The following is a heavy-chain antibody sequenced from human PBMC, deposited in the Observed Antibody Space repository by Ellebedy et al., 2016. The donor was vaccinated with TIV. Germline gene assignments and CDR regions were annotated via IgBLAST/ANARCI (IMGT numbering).Heavy chain of an antibody. J-gene: IGHJ4*02. V-gene: IGHV3-48*01. CDR3: AKETTELTATTLY. D-gene: IGHD1-1*01. CDR2: SNGRSSTI. CDR1: GFTFSSYS. Sequence: GESLKISCAGSGFTFSSYSMNWVRQAPGKGLEWVSYSNGRSSTIYYADSVKGRFTISRDNSKNTVNLQLNSLRSEDTAVYYCAKETTELTATTLYWGQGTLVTVSS.